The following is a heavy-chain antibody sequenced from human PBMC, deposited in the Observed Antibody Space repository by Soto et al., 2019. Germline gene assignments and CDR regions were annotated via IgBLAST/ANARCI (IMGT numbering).Heavy chain of an antibody. J-gene: IGHJ5*02. CDR2: ISSSGSTI. D-gene: IGHD4-4*01. Sequence: PAGSTKIASAASRVTFSTSDMAVSLKNKGKGLEWVSYISSSGSTIYYTDSVKGRFTISRDNANNLLYLQMNSLTGEDTSVAYCAPGGAVNRNCDTCGQATLVTVSS. CDR3: APGGAVNRNCDT. V-gene: IGHV3-11*01. CDR1: RVTFSTSD.